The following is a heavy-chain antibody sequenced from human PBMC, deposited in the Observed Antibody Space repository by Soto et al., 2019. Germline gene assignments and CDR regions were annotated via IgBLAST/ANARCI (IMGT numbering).Heavy chain of an antibody. CDR3: ARTRSYSGSYTWFDP. CDR1: GFSPSTSGMC. CDR2: IDWDDDK. V-gene: IGHV2-70*01. Sequence: SCPTPVNPTQTLPLTCTFLGFSPSTSGMCVSWIRQSPGKALEWLALIDWDDDKYYSTSLKTRLTISKDTSKNQVVLILTNMDPVDTATYYCARTRSYSGSYTWFDPWGQGTLVTVSS. J-gene: IGHJ5*02. D-gene: IGHD1-26*01.